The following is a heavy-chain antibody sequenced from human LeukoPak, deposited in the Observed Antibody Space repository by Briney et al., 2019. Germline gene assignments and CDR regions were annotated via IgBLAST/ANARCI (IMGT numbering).Heavy chain of an antibody. CDR1: GFIVSSNY. V-gene: IGHV3-53*01. Sequence: GGSLRLSCAASGFIVSSNYMSWVRQAPGKGLEWISIIYSSGSTYYADSVKGRFAISRDNSKNTLYLQMNSLRAEDTAIYYCVKGRKWELPLDYWGQGTLVTVSS. D-gene: IGHD1-26*01. CDR2: IYSSGST. CDR3: VKGRKWELPLDY. J-gene: IGHJ4*02.